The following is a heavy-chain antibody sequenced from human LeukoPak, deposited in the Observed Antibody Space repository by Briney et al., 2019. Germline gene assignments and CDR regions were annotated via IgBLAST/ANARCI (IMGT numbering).Heavy chain of an antibody. CDR3: AKGREYCDRCGPGGNLAFDL. CDR1: GLTFSSYS. D-gene: IGHD3-22*01. J-gene: IGHJ3*01. CDR2: ISSSSSYI. V-gene: IGHV3-21*01. Sequence: PGGSLRLSCAASGLTFSSYSMTWVRQAPGKGLSGGSSISSSSSYIYYADSVKGRFTISRDNAKKSLYLQMNSLRAEDKPVYYCAKGREYCDRCGPGGNLAFDLGGQGTMVGVST.